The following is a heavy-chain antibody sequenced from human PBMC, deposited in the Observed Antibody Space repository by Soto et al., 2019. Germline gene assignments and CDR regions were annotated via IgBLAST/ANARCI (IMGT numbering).Heavy chain of an antibody. V-gene: IGHV1-69*01. J-gene: IGHJ6*02. D-gene: IGHD2-2*01. CDR3: ARSQCSSTSLEIYYYCYYGMDV. CDR1: GGTFSSYA. CDR2: IIPISGTA. Sequence: QVQLVQSGAEVKKPGSSVKVSCKASGGTFSSYAISWVRQAPGQGLEWMAGIIPISGTANYAQKYQGRATITADESTSTAYMELSSLRSEDTAVYYCARSQCSSTSLEIYYYCYYGMDVWSQGTTVTVSS.